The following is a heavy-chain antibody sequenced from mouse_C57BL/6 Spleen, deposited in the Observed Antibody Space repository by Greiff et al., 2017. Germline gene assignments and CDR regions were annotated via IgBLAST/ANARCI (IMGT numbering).Heavy chain of an antibody. CDR3: AREDSNSPMDY. CDR1: GYTFTSYW. V-gene: IGHV1-59*01. J-gene: IGHJ4*01. D-gene: IGHD2-5*01. Sequence: VKLQQPGAELVRPGTSVKLSCKASGYTFTSYWMHWVKQRPGQGLEWIGVIDPSDSYTNYNQKFKGKATLTVDTSSSTAYMQLSSLTSEDSAVYYCAREDSNSPMDYWGQGTSVTVSS. CDR2: IDPSDSYT.